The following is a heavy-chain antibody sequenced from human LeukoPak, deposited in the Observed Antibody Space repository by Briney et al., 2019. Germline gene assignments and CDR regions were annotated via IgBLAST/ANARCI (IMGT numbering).Heavy chain of an antibody. CDR3: VKDWGP. Sequence: GGPLRLSCAGSGFPLSSSWVFGARQAPGKGVKGVAHIKYDGSEIYYVHSVRGRFTISRDNAKNSLYLYMNSPGADDAAVYYCVKDWGPWGQGTLVTVSS. V-gene: IGHV3-7*01. J-gene: IGHJ5*02. CDR2: IKYDGSEI. D-gene: IGHD7-27*01. CDR1: GFPLSSSW.